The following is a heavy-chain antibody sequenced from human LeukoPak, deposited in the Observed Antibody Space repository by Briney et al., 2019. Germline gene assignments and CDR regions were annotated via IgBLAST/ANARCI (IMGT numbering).Heavy chain of an antibody. CDR1: GGSISSSNL. CDR3: ARTGIAAAGTIDY. CDR2: IYHSGST. Sequence: SETLSLTCAVSGGSISSSNLWSWVRQPPGKGLEWIGEIYHSGSTNYNPSLKSRVTISVDKSKNQFSLKLSSVTAADTAVYYCARTGIAAAGTIDYWGQGTLVTVSS. D-gene: IGHD6-13*01. V-gene: IGHV4-4*02. J-gene: IGHJ4*02.